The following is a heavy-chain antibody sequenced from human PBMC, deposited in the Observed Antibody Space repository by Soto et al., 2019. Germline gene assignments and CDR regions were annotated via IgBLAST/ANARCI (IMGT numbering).Heavy chain of an antibody. D-gene: IGHD2-21*02. V-gene: IGHV1-18*01. CDR2: ISAYNGNT. CDR1: GYTFSSYG. Sequence: QVQLVQSGAEVKKPGASVKVSCKASGYTFSSYGISWVRQAPGQGLEWMGWISAYNGNTNYAQKLQGRVTITTDTSPSTAYMELRSLRSDDTAVYYCASSYCGGDCSVLYYYYGMDVWGQGTTVTVSS. CDR3: ASSYCGGDCSVLYYYYGMDV. J-gene: IGHJ6*02.